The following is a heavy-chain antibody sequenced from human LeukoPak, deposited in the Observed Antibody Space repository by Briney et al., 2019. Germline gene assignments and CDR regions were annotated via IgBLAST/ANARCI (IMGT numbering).Heavy chain of an antibody. Sequence: GASVKVSCKASGGTFSSYAISWVRQAPGQGREWMGGIIPIFGTANYAQKFQGRVAITADESTSTAYMELSSLRSEDTAVYYCARGKTAGTLRVRVNFDYWGQGTLVTVSS. CDR3: ARGKTAGTLRVRVNFDY. CDR2: IIPIFGTA. D-gene: IGHD3-10*01. CDR1: GGTFSSYA. J-gene: IGHJ4*02. V-gene: IGHV1-69*13.